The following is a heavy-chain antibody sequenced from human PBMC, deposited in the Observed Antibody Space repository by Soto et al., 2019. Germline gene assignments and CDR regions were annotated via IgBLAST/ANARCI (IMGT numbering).Heavy chain of an antibody. V-gene: IGHV1-58*01. CDR3: ATGKGSGYYFNAFDI. CDR1: GFTFTSSA. CDR2: IVVGSGNT. D-gene: IGHD3-22*01. J-gene: IGHJ3*02. Sequence: SVKVSCKASGFTFTSSAVQWVRQARGQRLEWIGWIVVGSGNTNYAQKFQERVTITRDMSTSTAYMELSSLRSEDTAVYYCATGKGSGYYFNAFDIWGQGTMVTVSS.